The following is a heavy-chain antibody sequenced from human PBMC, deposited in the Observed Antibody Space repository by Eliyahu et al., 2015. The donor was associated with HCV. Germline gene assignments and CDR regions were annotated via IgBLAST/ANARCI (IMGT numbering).Heavy chain of an antibody. CDR1: GFTFDDYA. CDR3: AKDMGSGNQGGWFDP. Sequence: EVQLVESGGGLVQPGRSLRLSCAASGFTFDDYAMXWVRQAPGKGLEWVSGISWNSGSIGYADSVKGRFTISRDNAKNSLYLQMNSLRAEDTALYYCAKDMGSGNQGGWFDPWGQGTLVTVSS. V-gene: IGHV3-9*01. D-gene: IGHD3-10*01. J-gene: IGHJ5*02. CDR2: ISWNSGSI.